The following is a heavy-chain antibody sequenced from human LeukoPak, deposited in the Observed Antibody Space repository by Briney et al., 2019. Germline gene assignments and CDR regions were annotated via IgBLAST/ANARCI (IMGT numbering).Heavy chain of an antibody. D-gene: IGHD3-22*01. Sequence: SETLSLTCTVSGYSISSGYYWSWIRQPAVKGLEWIGRIYTSGSTTYNPSLKSRVTISGDTSENQFSLRLSSVTAADTAVYYCARASYSYDISGWVPFDYWGQGTLVTVSS. CDR2: IYTSGST. CDR1: GYSISSGYY. V-gene: IGHV4-61*02. CDR3: ARASYSYDISGWVPFDY. J-gene: IGHJ4*02.